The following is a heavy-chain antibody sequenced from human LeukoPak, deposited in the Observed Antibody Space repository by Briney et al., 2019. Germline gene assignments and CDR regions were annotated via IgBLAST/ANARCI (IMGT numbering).Heavy chain of an antibody. CDR3: ATEGVAAYDAFDI. CDR1: GESISSYY. Sequence: SETLSLTCTVSGESISSYYWSWIRQPPGKGLEWIGYIYYSGSTNYNPSLKSRVTISVDTSKNQFSLKLSSVTAADTAVYYCATEGVAAYDAFDIWGQGTMVTVSS. V-gene: IGHV4-59*01. D-gene: IGHD6-19*01. J-gene: IGHJ3*02. CDR2: IYYSGST.